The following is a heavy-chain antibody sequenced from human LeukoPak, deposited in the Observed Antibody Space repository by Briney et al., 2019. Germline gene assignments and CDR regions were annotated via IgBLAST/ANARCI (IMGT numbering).Heavy chain of an antibody. V-gene: IGHV3-30-3*01. Sequence: PGRSLRLSRAVSGFTFSSFAVHWVRQAPGKGLEWVAVISHDGSKTYYADSVKGRFTISRDNSKNTVYLQMNSLSTEDTAVYYCANAGRDSSSTISCGMDVWGQGTTVTVSS. D-gene: IGHD6-13*01. CDR2: ISHDGSKT. CDR1: GFTFSSFA. CDR3: ANAGRDSSSTISCGMDV. J-gene: IGHJ6*02.